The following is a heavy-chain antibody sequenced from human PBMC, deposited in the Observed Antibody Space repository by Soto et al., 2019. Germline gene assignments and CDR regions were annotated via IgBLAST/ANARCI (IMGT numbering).Heavy chain of an antibody. V-gene: IGHV1-24*01. D-gene: IGHD3-9*01. Sequence: ASVKVSCKVSGYTLTELSMHWVRQAPGKGLEWMGGFDPEDGETIYAQKFQGRATMTEDTSTDTAYMELSSLRSEDTAVYYCATKDPYYDILTGYPTGGYFQHWGQGTLVTVSS. CDR3: ATKDPYYDILTGYPTGGYFQH. CDR2: FDPEDGET. CDR1: GYTLTELS. J-gene: IGHJ1*01.